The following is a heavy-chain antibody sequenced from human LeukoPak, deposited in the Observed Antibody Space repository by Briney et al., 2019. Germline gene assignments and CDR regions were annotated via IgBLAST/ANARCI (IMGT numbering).Heavy chain of an antibody. Sequence: GGSLRLSCAASGFTFSSYSMNWVRQAPGKGLEWVSFISTSSGYIHNADSVKGRFTISRDNAKNSLYLQMNSLRAEDSAVYYCARYCTFRTCSGTKFDSWGQGTLVTVSS. CDR3: ARYCTFRTCSGTKFDS. V-gene: IGHV3-21*01. CDR1: GFTFSSYS. J-gene: IGHJ4*02. D-gene: IGHD1-1*01. CDR2: ISTSSGYI.